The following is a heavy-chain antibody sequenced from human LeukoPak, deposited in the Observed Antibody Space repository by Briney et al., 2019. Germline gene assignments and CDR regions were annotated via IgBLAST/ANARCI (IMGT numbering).Heavy chain of an antibody. CDR3: AKDIGLVPAADSDY. J-gene: IGHJ4*02. CDR1: GFTFSSYS. Sequence: GGSLRLSCAASGFTFSSYSINWVRQAPGKGLEWVSYISSSSSTIYYADSVKGRFTISRDNAKNSLYLQMNSLRAEDTALYYCAKDIGLVPAADSDYWGQGTLVTVSS. D-gene: IGHD2-2*01. CDR2: ISSSSSTI. V-gene: IGHV3-48*04.